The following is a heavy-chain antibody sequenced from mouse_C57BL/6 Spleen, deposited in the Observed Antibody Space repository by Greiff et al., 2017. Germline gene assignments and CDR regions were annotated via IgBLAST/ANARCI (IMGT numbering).Heavy chain of an antibody. J-gene: IGHJ3*01. CDR3: ANFYYGNYVFAY. V-gene: IGHV1-7*01. CDR1: GYTFTSYW. D-gene: IGHD2-1*01. CDR2: INPSSGYT. Sequence: VQLQQSGAELAKPGASVKLSCKASGYTFTSYWMHWVKQRPGQGLEWIGYINPSSGYTKYDQKFKDKATLTADKSSSTAYMQLSSLTYEDSAVYYCANFYYGNYVFAYWGQGTLVTVSA.